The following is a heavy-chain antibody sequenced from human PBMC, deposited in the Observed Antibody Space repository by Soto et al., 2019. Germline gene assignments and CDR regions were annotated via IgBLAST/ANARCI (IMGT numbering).Heavy chain of an antibody. J-gene: IGHJ5*02. CDR3: ARGMYKSGWNLDL. V-gene: IGHV4-61*01. CDR1: GGSVSSATYF. CDR2: ILHSGSS. Sequence: SDTLSLTCPVSGGSVSSATYFWSWVRQPPGGGLEWIAYILHSGSSMYNPSLKSRVTISLSTSKTQFSLRLTSVTAADTAVYYCARGMYKSGWNLDLWGQGIVVTVSS. D-gene: IGHD6-19*01.